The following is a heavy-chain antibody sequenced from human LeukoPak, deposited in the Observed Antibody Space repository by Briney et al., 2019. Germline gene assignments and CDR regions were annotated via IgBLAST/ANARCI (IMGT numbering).Heavy chain of an antibody. D-gene: IGHD3-3*01. CDR2: IVVGSGNT. V-gene: IGHV1-58*02. J-gene: IGHJ6*02. CDR3: AADDLFRGV. CDR1: GFTFTISA. Sequence: ASVKVSCKASGFTFTISAMQWVRQARGQRLEWIGWIVVGSGNTNYAQKFQERVTITRDMSTSTAYMELSSLRSEDTAVYYCAADDLFRGVWGQGTTVTVSS.